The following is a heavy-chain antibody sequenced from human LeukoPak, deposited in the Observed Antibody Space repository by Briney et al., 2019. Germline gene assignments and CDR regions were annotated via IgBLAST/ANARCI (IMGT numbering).Heavy chain of an antibody. CDR1: GYSFTSYW. CDR3: ARAQVTTAGHFDY. D-gene: IGHD4-17*01. J-gene: IGHJ4*02. CDR2: IYPGDSDT. V-gene: IGHV5-51*01. Sequence: GESLKISCKGSGYSFTSYWIEWVRQMPGKGLEWTGIIYPGDSDTRYSPSFQGQVTISADKSISTAYLQWSSLKASDTAMYYCARAQVTTAGHFDYWGQGTLVTVSS.